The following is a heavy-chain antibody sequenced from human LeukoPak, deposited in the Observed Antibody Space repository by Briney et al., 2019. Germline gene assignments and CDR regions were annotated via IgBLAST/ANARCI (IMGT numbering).Heavy chain of an antibody. CDR3: AKGGIAVAGTSYYYYMDV. D-gene: IGHD6-19*01. CDR2: ISGSGVGT. Sequence: GGSLRLSCAASGFTFSSYGMSWVRQAPGKGLEGVSAISGSGVGTHYADSVKGRFTISRDNSKNTLYVQMRSLRAEDTAVYYCAKGGIAVAGTSYYYYMDVWGKGTTVTISS. CDR1: GFTFSSYG. V-gene: IGHV3-23*01. J-gene: IGHJ6*03.